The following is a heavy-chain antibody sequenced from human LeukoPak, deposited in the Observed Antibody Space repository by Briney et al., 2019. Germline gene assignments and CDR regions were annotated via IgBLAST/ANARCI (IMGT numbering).Heavy chain of an antibody. CDR2: ISGNGGST. J-gene: IGHJ4*02. D-gene: IGHD3-16*01. CDR1: GFTFNTYA. Sequence: GGSLRLSCSASGFTFNTYAMHWVRQAPGKGLEYVSGISGNGGSTCYADSVKGRFTISRDNSKNTLYLQMSSLRPEDTAVYYCVKDGYDYVWGSFSYSDYWGQGTLVTVSS. CDR3: VKDGYDYVWGSFSYSDY. V-gene: IGHV3-64D*09.